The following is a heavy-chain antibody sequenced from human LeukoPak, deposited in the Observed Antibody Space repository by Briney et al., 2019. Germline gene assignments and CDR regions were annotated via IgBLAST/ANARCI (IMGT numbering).Heavy chain of an antibody. J-gene: IGHJ3*02. D-gene: IGHD3-10*01. V-gene: IGHV5-51*01. CDR1: GYNFTNYW. Sequence: GESLKISCKASGYNFTNYWIGWVRQMPGKGLEWMGIIYPGDSDTRYSPSFQGQVTISADKSISTAYLQWSSLKASDTAMYYCARTDGSGRVLGAFDIWGQGTMVTVSS. CDR2: IYPGDSDT. CDR3: ARTDGSGRVLGAFDI.